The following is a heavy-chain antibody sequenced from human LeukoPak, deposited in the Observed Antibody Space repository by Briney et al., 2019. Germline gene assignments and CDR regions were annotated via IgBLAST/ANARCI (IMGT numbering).Heavy chain of an antibody. CDR3: ARDSLDSSGYYPDY. Sequence: GGSLRLSCAASGFTFSSYAMHWVRQAPGKGLEWVAVISYDGSNKYYADSVKGRFTISRDNSKNTLYLQMNSLRAEGTAVYYCARDSLDSSGYYPDYWGQGTLVTVSS. J-gene: IGHJ4*02. CDR1: GFTFSSYA. CDR2: ISYDGSNK. D-gene: IGHD3-22*01. V-gene: IGHV3-30-3*01.